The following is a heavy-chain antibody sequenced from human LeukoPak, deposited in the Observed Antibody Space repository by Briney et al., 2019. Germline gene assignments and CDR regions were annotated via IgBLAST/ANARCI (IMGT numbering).Heavy chain of an antibody. CDR2: ISAYNGNT. V-gene: IGHV1-18*01. CDR3: AVVYCSSTSCSFDY. J-gene: IGHJ4*02. Sequence: ASVKVSCKASGYTFTSYGISWVRQAPGQGLEWMGWISAYNGNTNYAQKLQGRVTMTTDTSTSTAYMELRSLRSDDTAVYYCAVVYCSSTSCSFDYWGQGTLVTVSS. D-gene: IGHD2-2*01. CDR1: GYTFTSYG.